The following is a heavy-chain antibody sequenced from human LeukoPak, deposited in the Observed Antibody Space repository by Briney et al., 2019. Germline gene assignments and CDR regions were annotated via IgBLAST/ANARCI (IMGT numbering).Heavy chain of an antibody. CDR1: EFTFSSYG. CDR3: ARDPNGDYIGTFDM. Sequence: GGCLRLSCAASEFTFSSYGMSWVRQAPGKGLEWVSSISGSGGSTQYADSVQGRFAISRDNSKNTLYLQMNSLRVEDTAMYFCARDPNGDYIGTFDMWGRGTLVSVSS. V-gene: IGHV3-23*01. J-gene: IGHJ3*02. D-gene: IGHD4-17*01. CDR2: ISGSGGST.